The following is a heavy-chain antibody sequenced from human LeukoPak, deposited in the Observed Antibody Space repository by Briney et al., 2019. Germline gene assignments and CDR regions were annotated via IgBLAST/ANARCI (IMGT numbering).Heavy chain of an antibody. Sequence: PSETLSFTCAVYGGSFSGYYWSWIRQPPGKGLEWIGEINHSGSTNYNPSLKSRVTISVDTSKNQFSLKLSSVTAADTAVYYCARGQGVEYMTTVTTADYWGQGTLVTVSS. J-gene: IGHJ4*02. V-gene: IGHV4-34*01. D-gene: IGHD4-17*01. CDR3: ARGQGVEYMTTVTTADY. CDR2: INHSGST. CDR1: GGSFSGYY.